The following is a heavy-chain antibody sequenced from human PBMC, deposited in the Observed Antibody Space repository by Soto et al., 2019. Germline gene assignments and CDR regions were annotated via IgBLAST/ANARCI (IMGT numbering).Heavy chain of an antibody. CDR3: ARASRYYYDY. V-gene: IGHV3-53*01. Sequence: GGSLRLSCAASGFTVSSNYMSWVRQAPGKGLEWVSVIYSGGSTYYADSVKGRFTISRDNSKNTLYLQMNSLGAEDTAVYYCARASRYYYDYWGQGTLVTVSS. J-gene: IGHJ4*02. CDR1: GFTVSSNY. D-gene: IGHD3-16*02. CDR2: IYSGGST.